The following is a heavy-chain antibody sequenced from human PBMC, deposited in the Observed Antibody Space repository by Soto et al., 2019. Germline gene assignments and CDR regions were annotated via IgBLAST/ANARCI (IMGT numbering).Heavy chain of an antibody. V-gene: IGHV3-33*08. CDR2: IWCDGSNK. J-gene: IGHJ3*02. CDR1: GLTFTNYA. CDR3: ARDLGRDTALDHDAFDI. D-gene: IGHD5-18*01. Sequence: GGSLRLSCAASGLTFTNYAMNWVRQAPGKGLEWVAIIWCDGSNKYYADSMKGRFTISRDNSKNTLYLQMNSLRAEDTAVYYCARDLGRDTALDHDAFDIWGQGTMVTVSS.